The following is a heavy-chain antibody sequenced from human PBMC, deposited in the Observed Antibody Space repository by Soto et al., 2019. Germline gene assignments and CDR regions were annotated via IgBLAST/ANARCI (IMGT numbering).Heavy chain of an antibody. Sequence: PGGSLRLSCAASGFTFSSHAMHWVRQAPGKGLEWVAVISYDGSNKYYADSVKGRFTISRDNSKNTLYLQMNSLRAEDTAVYYCAREMTPSYYFDYWGQGTLVTVSS. CDR3: AREMTPSYYFDY. V-gene: IGHV3-30-3*01. CDR1: GFTFSSHA. J-gene: IGHJ4*02. CDR2: ISYDGSNK. D-gene: IGHD2-15*01.